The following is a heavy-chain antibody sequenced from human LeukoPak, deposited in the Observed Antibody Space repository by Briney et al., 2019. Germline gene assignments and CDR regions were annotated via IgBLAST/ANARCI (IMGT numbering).Heavy chain of an antibody. V-gene: IGHV3-23*01. D-gene: IGHD4-17*01. CDR2: ISGSGDTT. CDR3: AKELTTERTPGVDS. CDR1: GFTFSSYS. J-gene: IGHJ4*02. Sequence: PGGSLRLTCTASGFTFSSYSMSWVRQGPGTGLEWASAISGSGDTTFYADSVKGRFTISRDNSKKTLYLQVYSLRAEDTAVYFCAKELTTERTPGVDSWGQGTLVTVSS.